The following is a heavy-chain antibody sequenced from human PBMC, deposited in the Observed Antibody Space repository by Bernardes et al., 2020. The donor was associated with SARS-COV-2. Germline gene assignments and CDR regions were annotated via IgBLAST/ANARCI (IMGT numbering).Heavy chain of an antibody. CDR1: GGTFSSYT. J-gene: IGHJ5*02. V-gene: IGHV1-69*02. Sequence: SVKVSCKASGGTFSSYTISWVRQAPGQGLEWMGRIIPILGIANYAQKFQGRVTITADKSTSTAYMELSSLRSEDTAVYYCVFYDSGSYYKRDWFDPWGQGTLVTVSS. CDR3: VFYDSGSYYKRDWFDP. CDR2: IIPILGIA. D-gene: IGHD3-10*01.